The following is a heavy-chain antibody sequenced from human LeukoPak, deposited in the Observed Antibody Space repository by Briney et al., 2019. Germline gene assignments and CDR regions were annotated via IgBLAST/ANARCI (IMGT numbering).Heavy chain of an antibody. V-gene: IGHV3-74*01. CDR3: ARRIVTYYYDSSGSLDAFDI. D-gene: IGHD3-22*01. CDR1: GXTFSSYW. CDR2: INSDGSST. J-gene: IGHJ3*02. Sequence: TGGSLRLSWAASGXTFSSYWVHWVRQAPGKGLVWVSRINSDGSSTSYADSVKGRFTISRDNAKNTLYLQMNSLRAEDTAVYYCARRIVTYYYDSSGSLDAFDIWGQGTMVTVSS.